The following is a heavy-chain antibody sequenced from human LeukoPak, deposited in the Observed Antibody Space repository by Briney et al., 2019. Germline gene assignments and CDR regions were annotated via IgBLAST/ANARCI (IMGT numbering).Heavy chain of an antibody. J-gene: IGHJ4*02. Sequence: GGSLRLSCEASGFVVRKNHMGWVRQAPGKGLEWVSLIYSGGDTSYADSVKGRFTISRDNAKNTLYLQMNSLRAEDTAVYYCARDGWSHLYYFDYWGQGTLVTVSS. CDR2: IYSGGDT. CDR3: ARDGWSHLYYFDY. CDR1: GFVVRKNH. D-gene: IGHD2-15*01. V-gene: IGHV3-66*01.